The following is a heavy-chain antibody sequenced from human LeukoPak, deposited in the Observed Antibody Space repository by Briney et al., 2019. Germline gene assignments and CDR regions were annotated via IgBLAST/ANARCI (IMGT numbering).Heavy chain of an antibody. CDR3: ARTMKPYYFDY. CDR1: GGSLSSYY. V-gene: IGHV4-4*07. CDR2: IYTSGSN. J-gene: IGHJ4*02. Sequence: SETLSLTCTVSGGSLSSYYWSWIRRPAGKGLEWIGRIYTSGSNNYNPSLKSRVTISVDTSKNQFSLKLSSVTAADTAVYYCARTMKPYYFDYWGQGNLVTVSS. D-gene: IGHD1-14*01.